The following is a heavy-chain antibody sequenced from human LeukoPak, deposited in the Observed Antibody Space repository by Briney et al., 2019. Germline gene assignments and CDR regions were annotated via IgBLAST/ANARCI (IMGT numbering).Heavy chain of an antibody. CDR3: AIDYGDYFDY. CDR2: MNPNSGNT. V-gene: IGHV1-8*01. Sequence: ASVKVSCKASGYTFTSYDINWVRQATGQGLEWMGWMNPNSGNTGYAHKFQGRVTMTRNTSISTAYMELSSLRSEDTAVYYCAIDYGDYFDYWGQGTLVSVSS. J-gene: IGHJ4*02. D-gene: IGHD4-17*01. CDR1: GYTFTSYD.